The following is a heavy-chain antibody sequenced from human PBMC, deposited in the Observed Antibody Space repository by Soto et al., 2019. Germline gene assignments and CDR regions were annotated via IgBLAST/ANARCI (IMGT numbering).Heavy chain of an antibody. CDR3: ARHEQFYYYYYGMDV. J-gene: IGHJ6*02. Sequence: YWIAWVRQMPGKGLEWMGIINPGDSDIRYSPSFQGQVTISADNSISTAYLQWSSLKASDTAMYYCARHEQFYYYYYGMDVWGQGTAVTVSS. V-gene: IGHV5-51*01. CDR2: INPGDSDI. CDR1: YW. D-gene: IGHD4-4*01.